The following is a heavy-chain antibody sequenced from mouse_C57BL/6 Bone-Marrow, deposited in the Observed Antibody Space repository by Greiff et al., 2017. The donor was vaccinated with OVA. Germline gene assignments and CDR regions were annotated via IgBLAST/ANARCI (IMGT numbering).Heavy chain of an antibody. V-gene: IGHV5-4*01. CDR1: GFTFSSYA. CDR2: ISDGGSYT. D-gene: IGHD1-1*01. J-gene: IGHJ2*01. Sequence: EVQLVESGGGLVKPGGSLKLSCAASGFTFSSYAMSWVRQTPEKRLEWVATISDGGSYTYYPDNVKGRFTISRDNAKNNLYLQMSHLKSEDTAMYYCARGVVARRVYFDYWGQGTTLTVSS. CDR3: ARGVVARRVYFDY.